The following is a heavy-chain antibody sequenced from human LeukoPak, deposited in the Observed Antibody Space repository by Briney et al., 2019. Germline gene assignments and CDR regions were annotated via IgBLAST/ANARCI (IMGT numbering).Heavy chain of an antibody. V-gene: IGHV4-59*01. J-gene: IGHJ4*02. Sequence: PSETLSLTCTVSNGSISSYYWSWLRQPPGKELEWIGYISYSGSTNYNPSLKSRVTISVDTSKNEFSLKLNSVTAADTAVYYCARGGYDSTGYLYYFDYWGQGTLVTVSS. D-gene: IGHD3-22*01. CDR2: ISYSGST. CDR3: ARGGYDSTGYLYYFDY. CDR1: NGSISSYY.